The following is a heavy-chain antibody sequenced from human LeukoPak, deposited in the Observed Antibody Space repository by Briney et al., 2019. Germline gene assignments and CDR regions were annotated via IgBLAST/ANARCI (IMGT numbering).Heavy chain of an antibody. J-gene: IGHJ4*02. CDR2: ISYDGSNK. CDR1: EFTFSNYA. Sequence: GGSLRLSCAASEFTFSNYAMHWVRQAPGKGLEWVAIISYDGSNKYYADSVKDRFTISRDNSKNTLYLEMNSLRPEDTAVYYCAREDDWNYEDYWGQGTLVTVSS. D-gene: IGHD1-7*01. V-gene: IGHV3-30-3*01. CDR3: AREDDWNYEDY.